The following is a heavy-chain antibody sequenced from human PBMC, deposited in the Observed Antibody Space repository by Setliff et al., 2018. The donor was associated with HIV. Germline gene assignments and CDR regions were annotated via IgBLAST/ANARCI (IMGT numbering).Heavy chain of an antibody. Sequence: KPSETLSLTCTVSGGSITYNYWTWIRQPPGEGPEWIGYIHYSGATAYNPSLNSRVTMSMDTSKNQVSLKVTSVTAADTAVYYCARVGPDTGGAFDNWGQGTTVTVSS. CDR1: GGSITYNY. CDR2: IHYSGAT. CDR3: ARVGPDTGGAFDN. J-gene: IGHJ3*02. D-gene: IGHD5-18*01. V-gene: IGHV4-59*01.